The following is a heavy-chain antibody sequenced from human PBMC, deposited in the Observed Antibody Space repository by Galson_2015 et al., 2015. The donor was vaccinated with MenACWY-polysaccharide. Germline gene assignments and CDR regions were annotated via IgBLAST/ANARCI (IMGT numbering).Heavy chain of an antibody. Sequence: LRLSCAASEFTLSGYWMNWVRQAPGKGLEWVANIKKEGNEKYYVDSVKGRSTISRDSAKNSLYLQMNSLRVEDTAVYYCARGWAKFDPWGQGTLVTVSS. J-gene: IGHJ5*02. D-gene: IGHD1-26*01. CDR2: IKKEGNEK. V-gene: IGHV3-7*01. CDR3: ARGWAKFDP. CDR1: EFTLSGYW.